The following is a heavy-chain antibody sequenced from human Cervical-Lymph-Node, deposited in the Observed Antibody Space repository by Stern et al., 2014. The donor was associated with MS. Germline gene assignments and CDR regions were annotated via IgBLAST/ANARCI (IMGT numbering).Heavy chain of an antibody. Sequence: QLVESGPGLVKSSETLSLTCTVSGGSISSYYWSWIRQPAGKGLEWIGRMYTSGTTNYNPSLKSRITTSADTSKNQSSLKLRSVTAADTAVYYCARGLLQGSSWYLGLLDPWGQGTLVTVSS. J-gene: IGHJ5*02. V-gene: IGHV4-4*07. CDR1: GGSISSYY. CDR2: MYTSGTT. D-gene: IGHD6-13*01. CDR3: ARGLLQGSSWYLGLLDP.